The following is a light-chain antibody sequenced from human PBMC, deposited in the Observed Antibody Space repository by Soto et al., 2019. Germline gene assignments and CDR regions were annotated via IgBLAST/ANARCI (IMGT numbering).Light chain of an antibody. J-gene: IGKJ4*01. CDR1: QGMRNY. V-gene: IGKV1-17*03. Sequence: DIQMTQSPSAMSASVGDRVTITCRARQGMRNYLDWFQQKPGRVPKRLIYDASSLQSGVPSRFSGSGSRTELTLTISNLQPEEFATYYCLQESSYPPSCGGGTKVEIK. CDR3: LQESSYPPS. CDR2: DAS.